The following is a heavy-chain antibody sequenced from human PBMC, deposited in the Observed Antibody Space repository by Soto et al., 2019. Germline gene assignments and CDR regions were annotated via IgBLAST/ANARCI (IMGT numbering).Heavy chain of an antibody. CDR2: IYYSGST. Sequence: SETLSLTCTVSGGSISSGGYYWSWIRQHPGKGLEWIGYIYYSGSTYYNPSLKSRVTISVDTSKNQFSLKLSSVTAADTAVYYCARDLGDSSSWYDVPLGYWGQGTLVTVSS. D-gene: IGHD6-13*01. CDR3: ARDLGDSSSWYDVPLGY. CDR1: GGSISSGGYY. J-gene: IGHJ4*02. V-gene: IGHV4-31*03.